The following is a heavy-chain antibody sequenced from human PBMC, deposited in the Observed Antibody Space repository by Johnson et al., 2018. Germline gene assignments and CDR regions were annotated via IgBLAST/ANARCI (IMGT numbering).Heavy chain of an antibody. CDR3: ARDFKGESSDWSLGFQH. J-gene: IGHJ1*01. CDR1: GFTFSSYG. Sequence: QVQLVQSGGGVVQPGRSLRLSCAASGFTFSSYGMHWVRQAPGKGLEWVAVISYDGSNKYYADSVKGRCTISRDNSKNTLYLPMDSLRAEDTAVYYCARDFKGESSDWSLGFQHWGQGTLVTVAS. D-gene: IGHD6-19*01. V-gene: IGHV3-30*03. CDR2: ISYDGSNK.